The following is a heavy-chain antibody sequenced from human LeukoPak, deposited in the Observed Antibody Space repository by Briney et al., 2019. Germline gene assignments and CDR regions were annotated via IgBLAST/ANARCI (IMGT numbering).Heavy chain of an antibody. CDR3: ARDGSFGRTSFDY. V-gene: IGHV3-48*03. CDR2: ISSSGSPI. J-gene: IGHJ4*02. CDR1: GFTFSSYE. D-gene: IGHD3-10*01. Sequence: PGGSLRLSCVGDGFTFSSYEMNWVRQAPGKGLEWVSYISSSGSPIYYADSVKGRFTISRDNAKNSLYLQMNSLRAEGTAVYYCARDGSFGRTSFDYWGQGTLVTVSS.